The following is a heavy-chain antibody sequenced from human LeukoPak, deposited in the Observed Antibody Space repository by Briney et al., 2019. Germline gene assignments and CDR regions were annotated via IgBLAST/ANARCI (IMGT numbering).Heavy chain of an antibody. J-gene: IGHJ4*02. CDR2: IYSGGST. CDR3: ARAPHYYYDSSGSGNYFDY. D-gene: IGHD3-22*01. Sequence: GGSLRLSCAASGFTFSSYAMSWVRQAPGKGLEWVSLIYSGGSTYYADSVKGRFTISRDNAKNSLYLQMNSLRAEDTAVYYCARAPHYYYDSSGSGNYFDYWGQGTLVTVSS. V-gene: IGHV3-66*01. CDR1: GFTFSSYA.